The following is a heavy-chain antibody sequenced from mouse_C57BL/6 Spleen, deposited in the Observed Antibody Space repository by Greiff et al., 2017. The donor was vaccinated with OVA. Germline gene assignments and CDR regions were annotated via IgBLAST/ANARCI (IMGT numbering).Heavy chain of an antibody. CDR1: GYTFTSYW. CDR2: INPNSGST. Sequence: VQLQQPGAELVKPGASVKLSCKASGYTFTSYWMHWVKQRPGQGLEWIGMINPNSGSTNYNEKFKSKATLTVDKSSSTAYMQLSSLTSEDSAVYYCARWGTTVVAPFAYWGQGTLVTVSA. D-gene: IGHD1-1*01. V-gene: IGHV1-64*01. J-gene: IGHJ3*01. CDR3: ARWGTTVVAPFAY.